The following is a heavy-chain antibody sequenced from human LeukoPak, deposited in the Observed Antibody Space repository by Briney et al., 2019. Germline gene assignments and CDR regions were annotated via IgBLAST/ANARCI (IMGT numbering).Heavy chain of an antibody. Sequence: GGSLRLSCGASGFTFSNYWMSWVRQAPGKGLEWVANMNQDGSEKYYLDSVKGRFTISRDNAKNSLYLQMNSLRAEDTAVYYCARDYRVIAVKDATQKYFFQGMDVWGKGPRVTVSS. J-gene: IGHJ6*03. CDR1: GFTFSNYW. V-gene: IGHV3-7*01. D-gene: IGHD2-15*01. CDR2: MNQDGSEK. CDR3: ARDYRVIAVKDATQKYFFQGMDV.